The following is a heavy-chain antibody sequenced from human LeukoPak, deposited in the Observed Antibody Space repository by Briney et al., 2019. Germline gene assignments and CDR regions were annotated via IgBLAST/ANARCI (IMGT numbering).Heavy chain of an antibody. CDR3: ASPSLVGDLLMRY. Sequence: GGSLRLSCAASGFTFSSYWMHWVRQAPGKGLVWVSRINSDGSSTSYADSMKGRFTISRDNAKNTLYLQMNSLRAEDTAVYYCASPSLVGDLLMRYWGQGTLVTVFS. V-gene: IGHV3-74*01. CDR1: GFTFSSYW. J-gene: IGHJ4*02. CDR2: INSDGSST. D-gene: IGHD1-26*01.